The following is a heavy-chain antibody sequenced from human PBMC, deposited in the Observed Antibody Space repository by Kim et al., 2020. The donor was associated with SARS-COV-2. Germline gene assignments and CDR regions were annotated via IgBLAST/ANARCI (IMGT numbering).Heavy chain of an antibody. CDR3: VAWEGISH. J-gene: IGHJ1*01. CDR2: INADGSAQ. CDR1: GFTFSNCW. D-gene: IGHD1-26*01. V-gene: IGHV3-7*01. Sequence: GGSLRLSCAASGFTFSNCWMSWIRQAPGKGLEWVAHINADGSAQFYVDSVRGRFTISRDNAKNSLYLQMNSPRVEDTALYYCVAWEGISHLGQGTLVTVS.